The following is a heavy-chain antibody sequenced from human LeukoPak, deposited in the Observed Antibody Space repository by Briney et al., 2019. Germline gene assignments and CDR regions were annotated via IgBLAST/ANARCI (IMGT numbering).Heavy chain of an antibody. V-gene: IGHV3-30-3*01. CDR3: ARGFPITMVRGVPSSPPFDY. CDR2: ISYDGSNK. J-gene: IGHJ4*02. D-gene: IGHD3-10*01. Sequence: GGSLRLSCAASGFTFSSYAMHWVRQAPGKGLEWVAVISYDGSNKYYADSVKGRFTISRDNSKNTLYLQMNSLRAEDTAVYYCARGFPITMVRGVPSSPPFDYWGQGTLVTVSS. CDR1: GFTFSSYA.